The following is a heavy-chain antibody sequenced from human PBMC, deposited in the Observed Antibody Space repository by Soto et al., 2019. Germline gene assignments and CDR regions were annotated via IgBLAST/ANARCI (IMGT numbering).Heavy chain of an antibody. CDR1: GFTFSSYA. V-gene: IGHV3-23*01. Sequence: GGSLRLSCAASGFTFSSYAMSWVRQAPGKGLEWVSAISGSGGSTYYADSVKGRFTISRDNSKNTLYLQMNSLRAEDTAVYYCAKVGVLNGGYCSSTSCYDAYLDYWGQGTLVTVSS. CDR3: AKVGVLNGGYCSSTSCYDAYLDY. J-gene: IGHJ4*02. CDR2: ISGSGGST. D-gene: IGHD2-2*01.